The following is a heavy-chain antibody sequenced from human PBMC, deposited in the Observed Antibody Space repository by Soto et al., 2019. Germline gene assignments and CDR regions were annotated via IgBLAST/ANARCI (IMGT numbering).Heavy chain of an antibody. CDR2: ISASGAST. CDR3: AKDRGYSQGVVLHY. CDR1: GFTFSSYA. Sequence: EVQLLESGGGLAQPGGSLRLSCAASGFTFSSYAMAWVRQAPGKGLEWVSGISASGASTYYADSVKGRFTISRDESKNTLFLRIYSLRAEDTALYYCAKDRGYSQGVVLHYWGQGTLVTVSS. D-gene: IGHD5-18*01. J-gene: IGHJ4*02. V-gene: IGHV3-23*01.